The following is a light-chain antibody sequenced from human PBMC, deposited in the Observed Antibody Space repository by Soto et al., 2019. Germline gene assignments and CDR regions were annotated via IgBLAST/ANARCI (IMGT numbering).Light chain of an antibody. CDR1: QRISNY. Sequence: DIQMTQSPSSLSASVGDRVTITCRASQRISNYLNWYQHKPGKAPRLLIYAASSLLSGVPSRFGGSGYWTAFPLTNSSLLQEDFATFYCQQSSSILDYTFGHGTPVEIK. V-gene: IGKV1-39*01. CDR2: AAS. J-gene: IGKJ2*01. CDR3: QQSSSILDYT.